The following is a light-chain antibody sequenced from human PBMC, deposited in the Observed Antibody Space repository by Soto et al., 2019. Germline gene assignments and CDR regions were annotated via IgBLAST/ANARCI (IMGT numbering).Light chain of an antibody. CDR3: QQYGSSPPWT. CDR2: DAS. V-gene: IGKV3-20*01. Sequence: EIVLTQSPGTLSLSPGERATLSCRASQSVNSYLAWYQQKPGQAPRLLIYDASNRATGIPARFSGSGSGTDFTLTISRVEPEDFAVFYCQQYGSSPPWTFGQGTKVDIK. CDR1: QSVNSY. J-gene: IGKJ1*01.